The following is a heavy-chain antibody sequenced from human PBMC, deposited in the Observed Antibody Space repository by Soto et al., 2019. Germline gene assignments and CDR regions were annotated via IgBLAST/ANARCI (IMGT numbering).Heavy chain of an antibody. V-gene: IGHV2-5*01. Sequence: QITLKESGPTLVKPTQPLTLTCTFSGFSLSTSGVGVGWIRQPPGKALEWLALIYWNDDKRYSPSLKSRLTITKDTSKNQVVLTMTNMDPVDTATYYCAHIQGGSSPSIFDYWGQGTLVTVSS. CDR3: AHIQGGSSPSIFDY. CDR1: GFSLSTSGVG. D-gene: IGHD6-6*01. CDR2: IYWNDDK. J-gene: IGHJ4*02.